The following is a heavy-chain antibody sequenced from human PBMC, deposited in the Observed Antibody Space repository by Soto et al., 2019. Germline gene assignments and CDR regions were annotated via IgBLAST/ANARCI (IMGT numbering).Heavy chain of an antibody. CDR1: GGSISSGDYY. CDR2: IYYSGST. CDR3: ARAQGSGFLVS. Sequence: QVQLQESGPGLVKPSQTLSLTCTVSGGSISSGDYYWSWIRQPPGKGLEWIGYIYYSGSTYYNPSLKSRVTKSVDTSKNQFSLKLSSVTAADSAVSYCARAQGSGFLVSWGQGTLVTVSS. J-gene: IGHJ4*02. V-gene: IGHV4-30-4*01. D-gene: IGHD3-10*01.